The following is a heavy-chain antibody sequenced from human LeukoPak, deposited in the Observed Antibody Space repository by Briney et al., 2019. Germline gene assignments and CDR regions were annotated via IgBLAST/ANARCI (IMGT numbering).Heavy chain of an antibody. CDR1: GFTFSAYS. Sequence: GGSLRLSCAASGFTFSAYSMNWVRQAPEKGLEWVSYIGSSSSPIYYADSVKGRLTTSRDNAKNSLYLQMDSLRAEDTAVYYCARDQAYSFDYWGQGTLVTVSS. D-gene: IGHD4-11*01. J-gene: IGHJ4*02. CDR2: IGSSSSPI. V-gene: IGHV3-48*01. CDR3: ARDQAYSFDY.